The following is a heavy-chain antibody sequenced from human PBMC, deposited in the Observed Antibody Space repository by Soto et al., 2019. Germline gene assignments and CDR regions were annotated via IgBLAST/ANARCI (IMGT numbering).Heavy chain of an antibody. V-gene: IGHV3-23*01. Sequence: GSLRLSCAASGFACSTYAMTWVRQAPGKGLEWVSVISGSGGSSYYAASVKGRFTISRDNSKNTVYLQMNGLRAEDTALYFCAKVTKRAAAGRYEYYKYGMDVWGQGTTVTVSS. CDR2: ISGSGGSS. CDR1: GFACSTYA. CDR3: AKVTKRAAAGRYEYYKYGMDV. D-gene: IGHD6-13*01. J-gene: IGHJ6*02.